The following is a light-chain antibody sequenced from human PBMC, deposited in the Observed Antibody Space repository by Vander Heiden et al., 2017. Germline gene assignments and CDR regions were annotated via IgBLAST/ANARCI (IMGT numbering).Light chain of an antibody. CDR2: AAS. J-gene: IGKJ4*01. V-gene: IGKV1-39*01. Sequence: IQITHSPSSLSLSLGDRVTITCRASQNISNFLNWYQQKPGKAPKLLIYAASSLQSGVPSRFSGSGSGTDFTLTISSLQPEDFATYYCQQTDSTPLTFGGGTKVEIK. CDR1: QNISNF. CDR3: QQTDSTPLT.